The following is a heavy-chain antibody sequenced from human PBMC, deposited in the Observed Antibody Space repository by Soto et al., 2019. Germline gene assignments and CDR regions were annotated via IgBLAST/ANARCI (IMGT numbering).Heavy chain of an antibody. CDR2: IHNSGNT. CDR3: ASTTTLVSRPSDIGL. V-gene: IGHV4-31*03. Sequence: QVQLQESGPGLVKTSQTLSLTCTVSVASISSGADYWSWVGQYPGKGLEWIGYIHNSGNTYYNPGLKSRFSVSMETSRNQFALHLYSVMAAETAVYYCASTTTLVSRPSDIGLWGRGSLVTISS. J-gene: IGHJ2*01. CDR1: VASISSGADY. D-gene: IGHD6-13*01.